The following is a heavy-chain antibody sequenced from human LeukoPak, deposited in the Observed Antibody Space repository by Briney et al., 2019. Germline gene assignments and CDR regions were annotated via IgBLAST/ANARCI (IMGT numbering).Heavy chain of an antibody. Sequence: GESLKISCKGSGYSFTSYWIGWVRQMPGKGLEWMGIIYPGDSDTRYSPSFQGQVTISADKSNSTAYLQWSSLKASDTAMYYCARCTRLGELSSLFDYWGQGTLVTVSS. V-gene: IGHV5-51*01. D-gene: IGHD3-16*02. CDR3: ARCTRLGELSSLFDY. CDR1: GYSFTSYW. J-gene: IGHJ4*02. CDR2: IYPGDSDT.